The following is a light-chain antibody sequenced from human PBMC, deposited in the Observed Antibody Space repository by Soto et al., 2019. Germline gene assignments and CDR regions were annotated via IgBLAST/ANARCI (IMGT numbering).Light chain of an antibody. CDR1: QRMSGW. CDR2: DVS. J-gene: IGKJ1*01. V-gene: IGKV1-5*01. CDR3: QQYDSFSVT. Sequence: INMTQSPSTQSATLGDTRTINYRASQRMSGWLAWHQQKPGKAPKLLIYDVSALKRGVPPRFSGSGSGTEFTLTVSSLQPDDFATYYCQQYDSFSVTFGQGTKVDI.